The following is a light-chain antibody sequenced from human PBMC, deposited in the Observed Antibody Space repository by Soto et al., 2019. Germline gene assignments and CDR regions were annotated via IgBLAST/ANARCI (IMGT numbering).Light chain of an antibody. CDR3: QQYNNWPPWT. CDR2: GAS. J-gene: IGKJ1*01. CDR1: ESVSTN. V-gene: IGKV3-15*01. Sequence: EIDMPQSPATLSLAPGDRVTLSCRASESVSTNLAWYQQKAGQAPRLLIYGASTRATGIPARFSGSGSGTDFTLTISSLQSEDFAVYYCQQYNNWPPWTFGQGTKVDIK.